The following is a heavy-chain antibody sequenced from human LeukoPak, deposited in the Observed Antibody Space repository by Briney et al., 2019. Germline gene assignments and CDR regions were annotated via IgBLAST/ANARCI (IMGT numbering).Heavy chain of an antibody. D-gene: IGHD3-22*01. V-gene: IGHV1-2*06. CDR3: AREGYYDSSGYPDY. CDR2: INPNSGGT. Sequence: ASVKVSCKASGYTFTGYYMHWVRQAPGQGLEWMGRINPNSGGTNYAQKFQGRVTMTRDTSISTAYMELSRLRSDGTAVYCCAREGYYDSSGYPDYWGQGTLVTVSS. CDR1: GYTFTGYY. J-gene: IGHJ4*02.